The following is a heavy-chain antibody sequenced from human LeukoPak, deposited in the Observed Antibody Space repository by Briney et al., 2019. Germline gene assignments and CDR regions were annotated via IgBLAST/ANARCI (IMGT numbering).Heavy chain of an antibody. J-gene: IGHJ6*02. V-gene: IGHV1-24*01. CDR3: AIPSGTFLAYYFGLDV. CDR2: FDPEDGET. Sequence: ASVKVSCKVSGYTLTELSMQWVRQAPGKGLEWMGGFDPEDGETIYAKNFQGRVTLTEDKSTDTVYMELNSLTSEDTAVYYCAIPSGTFLAYYFGLDVWGQGTTVTVSS. CDR1: GYTLTELS. D-gene: IGHD1-26*01.